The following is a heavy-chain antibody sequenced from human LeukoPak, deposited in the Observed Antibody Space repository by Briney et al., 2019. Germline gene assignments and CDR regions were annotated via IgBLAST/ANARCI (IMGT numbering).Heavy chain of an antibody. J-gene: IGHJ3*02. CDR1: GFTFSSYG. Sequence: PGRSLRLSCAASGFTFSSYGIHWVRQAPGKGLEWVAVISYVGDDQFYADSVKGRFTISRDNSKNTLYLQMNSLRAEDTAVYYCARDQFGELVVCTFHIWGQGTMVTVSS. V-gene: IGHV3-30*03. CDR2: ISYVGDDQ. CDR3: ARDQFGELVVCTFHI. D-gene: IGHD3-10*01.